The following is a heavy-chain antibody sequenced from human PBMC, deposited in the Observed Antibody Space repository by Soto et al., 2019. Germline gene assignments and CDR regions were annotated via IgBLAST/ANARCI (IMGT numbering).Heavy chain of an antibody. CDR3: ARVGYTILGTWFDP. CDR2: IYYSGST. J-gene: IGHJ5*02. Sequence: SETLSLTCTVSGGSISSGDYYWSWIRQPPGKGLEWIGYIYYSGSTYYNPSLKSRVTISVDTSKNQFSLKLSSVTAADTAVYYCARVGYTILGTWFDPWGQGTLVTVSS. D-gene: IGHD3-3*01. V-gene: IGHV4-30-4*01. CDR1: GGSISSGDYY.